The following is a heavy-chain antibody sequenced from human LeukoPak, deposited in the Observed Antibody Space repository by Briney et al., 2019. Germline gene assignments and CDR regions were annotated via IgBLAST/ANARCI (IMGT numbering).Heavy chain of an antibody. J-gene: IGHJ5*02. Sequence: ASVTVSCKASGYTFTVYYMHWVRQAPGQGLEWMGWINPNSGGTNYAQKFQSRVTMTRDTSISTAYMELSRLRSDDTAVYYCARDHEGYCSGGSCYSVWFDPWGQGTLVTVSS. CDR2: INPNSGGT. D-gene: IGHD2-15*01. V-gene: IGHV1-2*02. CDR1: GYTFTVYY. CDR3: ARDHEGYCSGGSCYSVWFDP.